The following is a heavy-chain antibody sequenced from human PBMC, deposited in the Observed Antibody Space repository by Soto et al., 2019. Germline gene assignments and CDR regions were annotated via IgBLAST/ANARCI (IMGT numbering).Heavy chain of an antibody. CDR1: GGSISSGGYY. CDR2: IFYTGST. V-gene: IGHV4-31*03. J-gene: IGHJ6*02. Sequence: QVQLQESGPGLVKPSQTLSLTCTVSGGSISSGGYYWSWIRQHPGQGLEWNGYIFYTGSTNYNPSLKSGVTISLDTSTIQSSMRLSSVTAADTAVYYCARDLRGGSYGMDVWGQGTTVTVSS. D-gene: IGHD3-10*01. CDR3: ARDLRGGSYGMDV.